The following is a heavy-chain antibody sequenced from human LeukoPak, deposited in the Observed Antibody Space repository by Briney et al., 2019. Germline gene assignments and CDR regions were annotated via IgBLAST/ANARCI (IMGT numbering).Heavy chain of an antibody. CDR2: IIPILGIA. CDR1: GGTFSSYA. Sequence: SVKVSCKASGGTFSSYAISWVRQAPGQGLEWMGRIIPILGIANYAQKFQGRVTITADKSTSTAYMELSSLRAEDTALYYCAKGAAAGQPNWFDPWGQGTLVTVSS. D-gene: IGHD6-13*01. CDR3: AKGAAAGQPNWFDP. V-gene: IGHV1-69*04. J-gene: IGHJ5*02.